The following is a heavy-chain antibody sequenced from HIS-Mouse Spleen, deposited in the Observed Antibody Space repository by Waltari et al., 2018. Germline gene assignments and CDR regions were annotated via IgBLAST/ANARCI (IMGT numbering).Heavy chain of an antibody. CDR3: AREIPYSSSWYDWYFDL. D-gene: IGHD6-13*01. V-gene: IGHV4-39*07. J-gene: IGHJ2*01. CDR2: IYYSGST. CDR1: GGSIRSSSYF. Sequence: QLQLQESGPGLVTPSETLSLTCTVSGGSIRSSSYFWAWLRQPPGKGLEWIGSIYYSGSTYYNPSLKSRVTISVDTSKNQFSLKLSSVTAADTAVYYCAREIPYSSSWYDWYFDLWGRGTLVTVSS.